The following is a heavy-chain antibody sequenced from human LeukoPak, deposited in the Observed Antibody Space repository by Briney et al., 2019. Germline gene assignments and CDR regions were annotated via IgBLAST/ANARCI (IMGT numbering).Heavy chain of an antibody. CDR1: GSTFSTYP. CDR2: ISGNSVTI. J-gene: IGHJ4*02. CDR3: AKILSGTYSFDL. V-gene: IGHV3-23*01. Sequence: PGASLRLFCTASGSTFSTYPMTWVRQAPGQGLEWVSAISGNSVTIYYADSVKGRFTISRDNSKNTLYLQMYSLRAEDTAVYYCAKILSGTYSFDLWGQGTLVTVSS. D-gene: IGHD1-26*01.